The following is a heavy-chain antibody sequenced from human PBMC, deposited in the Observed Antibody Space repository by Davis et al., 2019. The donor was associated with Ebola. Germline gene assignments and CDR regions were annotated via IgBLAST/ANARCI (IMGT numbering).Heavy chain of an antibody. Sequence: GESLKISCAASGFTVSSNYMSWVRQAPGKGLEWVGRIKSKTDGGTTDYAAPVKGRFTISRDDSKNTLYLQMNSLKTEDTAVYYCTTGTTIFGVVTDYWGQGTLVTVSS. CDR3: TTGTTIFGVVTDY. CDR1: GFTVSSNY. D-gene: IGHD3-3*01. V-gene: IGHV3-15*01. CDR2: IKSKTDGGTT. J-gene: IGHJ4*02.